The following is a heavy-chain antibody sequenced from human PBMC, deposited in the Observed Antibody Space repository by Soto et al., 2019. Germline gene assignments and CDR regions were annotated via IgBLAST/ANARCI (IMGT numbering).Heavy chain of an antibody. D-gene: IGHD6-19*01. CDR1: GFTFSSYG. V-gene: IGHV3-33*01. J-gene: IGHJ4*02. CDR2: IWYDASNK. CDR3: ARDCAGYSSGWYQRGGFDY. Sequence: QVQLVESGGGVVQPGRSLRLSRAASGFTFSSYGMHWVRLAPGKGLEWVTVIWYDASNKYYADSVKGRFTISRDNSKNTLYLQMNSLRAEDTAVYYCARDCAGYSSGWYQRGGFDYWGQGTLVTVSS.